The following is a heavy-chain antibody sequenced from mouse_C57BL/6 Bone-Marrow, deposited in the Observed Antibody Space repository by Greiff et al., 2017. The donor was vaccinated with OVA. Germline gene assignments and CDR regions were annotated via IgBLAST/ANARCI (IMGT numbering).Heavy chain of an antibody. CDR3: ARSFSTTVVAYPSYAMDY. V-gene: IGHV1-80*01. CDR2: IYPGDGDT. CDR1: GYAFSSYW. Sequence: QVQLQQSGAELVKPGASVKISCKASGYAFSSYWMNWVKQRPGKGLEWIGQIYPGDGDTNYNGKFKGKATLTADKSSSTAYMQLSSLTSEDSAVYFCARSFSTTVVAYPSYAMDYWGQGTSVTVSS. D-gene: IGHD1-1*01. J-gene: IGHJ4*01.